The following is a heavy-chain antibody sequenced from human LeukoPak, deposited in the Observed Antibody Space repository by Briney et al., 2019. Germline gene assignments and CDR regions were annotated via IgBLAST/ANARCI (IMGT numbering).Heavy chain of an antibody. V-gene: IGHV3-66*01. Sequence: GGSLRLSCAASGFTVSSNYMSWVRQAPGKGLEWVSVIYIGVSTYYAESVKGRFTISRDNSKNTLYLQMNGLRAEDTAVYYCARTGVWYFDLWGRGTLVTVSS. CDR2: IYIGVST. J-gene: IGHJ2*01. CDR1: GFTVSSNY. CDR3: ARTGVWYFDL.